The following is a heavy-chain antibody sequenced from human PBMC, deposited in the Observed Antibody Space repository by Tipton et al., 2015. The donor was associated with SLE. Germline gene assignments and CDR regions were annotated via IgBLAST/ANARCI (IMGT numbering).Heavy chain of an antibody. CDR3: ATYDYIWGSYRHPDY. CDR2: ISYDGSNK. D-gene: IGHD3-16*02. CDR1: GFTFITYG. Sequence: RSLRLSCAASGFTFITYGMHWVRQAPGKGLEWVAVISYDGSNKYYADSVKGRFTISRDNSKSTLYLQMSSLRAEDTAVYYCATYDYIWGSYRHPDYWGQGTLVTVSS. V-gene: IGHV3-30*03. J-gene: IGHJ4*02.